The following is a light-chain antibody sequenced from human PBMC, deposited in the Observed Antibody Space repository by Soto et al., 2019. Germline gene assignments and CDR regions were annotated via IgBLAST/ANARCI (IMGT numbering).Light chain of an antibody. CDR2: SNT. J-gene: IGLJ2*01. CDR3: AAWDESLNGVV. CDR1: SSNIGSNT. Sequence: QAVVTQPPSASGTPGQRVTISCSGSSSNIGSNTVNWYQQLPGTAPKLLMYSNTQRPSGVPDRFSGSKSGTSASLAISGLQSEDEADYYCAAWDESLNGVVFGGGTKLTVL. V-gene: IGLV1-44*01.